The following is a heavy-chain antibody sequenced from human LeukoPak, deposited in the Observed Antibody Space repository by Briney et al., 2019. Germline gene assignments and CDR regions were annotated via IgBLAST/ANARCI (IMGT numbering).Heavy chain of an antibody. CDR2: IYYSGST. CDR1: GGSISSYY. CDR3: ARDPASYCSSTSCYRVAFDI. J-gene: IGHJ3*02. Sequence: PSETLSLTCTVSGGSISSYYWSWIRQPPGKGLEWIGYIYYSGSTNYNPSLKSRVTISVDTSKNQFSLKLSSVTAADTAVYYCARDPASYCSSTSCYRVAFDIWGQGTMVTVSS. D-gene: IGHD2-2*01. V-gene: IGHV4-59*12.